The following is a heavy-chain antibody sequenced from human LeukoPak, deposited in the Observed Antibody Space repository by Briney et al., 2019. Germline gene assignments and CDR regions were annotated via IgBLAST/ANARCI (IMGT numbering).Heavy chain of an antibody. Sequence: GGSLRLSCAASGFTFSNAWMSWVRQAPGKGLEWVGRIKSKTDGGRTDYAAPVKGRFSISRDDSKNTLYLQMNSLKTEDTAVYYCTTVYCSAGSCSGFDYWGQGTLVTVSS. V-gene: IGHV3-15*01. D-gene: IGHD2-15*01. J-gene: IGHJ4*02. CDR3: TTVYCSAGSCSGFDY. CDR2: IKSKTDGGRT. CDR1: GFTFSNAW.